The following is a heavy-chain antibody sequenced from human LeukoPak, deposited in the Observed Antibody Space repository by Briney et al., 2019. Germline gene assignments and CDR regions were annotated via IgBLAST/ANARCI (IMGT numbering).Heavy chain of an antibody. CDR2: ISWNSGSI. V-gene: IGHV3-9*01. CDR3: AKEGWFGGDSRDAFDI. J-gene: IGHJ3*02. CDR1: GFTFDDYA. D-gene: IGHD3-10*01. Sequence: PGRSLRLSCAASGFTFDDYAMHWVRQAPGKGLEWVSGISWNSGSIGYADSVKGRFTISRDNAKNSLYLQMNSLRAEDTALYYCAKEGWFGGDSRDAFDIWGQGTKVTVSS.